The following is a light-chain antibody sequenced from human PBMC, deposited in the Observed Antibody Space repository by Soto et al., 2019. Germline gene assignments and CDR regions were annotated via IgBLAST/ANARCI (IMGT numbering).Light chain of an antibody. CDR3: QQRDIWPWT. J-gene: IGKJ1*01. CDR1: QTIRGY. Sequence: IQMTQSPSTLSSSLLYRFTITFRASQTIRGYLAWYQQKPGKAPKLLIYKASTLESGVPSRFSGSGSGTDFTLTISSLEPEDFAVYYCQQRDIWPWTFGQGTKVDIK. CDR2: KAS. V-gene: IGKV1-5*03.